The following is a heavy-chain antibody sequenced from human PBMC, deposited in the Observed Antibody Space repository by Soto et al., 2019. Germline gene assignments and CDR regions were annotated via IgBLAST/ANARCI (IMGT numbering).Heavy chain of an antibody. CDR1: GFTFSSYA. CDR2: ISYDGSNK. Sequence: GGSLRLSCAASGFTFSSYAMHWVRQAPGKGLEWVAVISYDGSNKYYADSVKGRFTISRDNSKNTLYLQMNSLRAEDTAVYYCAREETTGLYDYGPYWGQGTLVTVSS. CDR3: AREETTGLYDYGPY. J-gene: IGHJ4*02. V-gene: IGHV3-30-3*01. D-gene: IGHD3-16*01.